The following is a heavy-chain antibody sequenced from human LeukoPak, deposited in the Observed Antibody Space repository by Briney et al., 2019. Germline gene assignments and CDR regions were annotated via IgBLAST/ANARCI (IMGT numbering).Heavy chain of an antibody. CDR1: GFTFSSYE. J-gene: IGHJ2*01. CDR2: ISYDGSNK. CDR3: AKDLGGGSGCYDL. V-gene: IGHV3-30*18. D-gene: IGHD6-19*01. Sequence: GSLRLSCAASGFTFSSYEMNWVRQAPGKGLEWVAIISYDGSNKYYADSVQGRFTISRDNSKNTLYLQMNSLRAENTAVYYCAKDLGGGSGCYDLWGRGTLVTVSS.